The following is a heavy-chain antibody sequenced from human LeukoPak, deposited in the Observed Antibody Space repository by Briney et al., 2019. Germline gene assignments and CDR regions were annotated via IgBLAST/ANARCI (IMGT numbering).Heavy chain of an antibody. CDR1: GYTFATYD. Sequence: ASVRVSCKASGYTFATYDINWVRQAIGQGLEWMGWMNPNSGNTGYTQKFQGRVTITADESTSTAYMELSSLRSEDTAVYYCARDGITMVRGVIIRENPNFDYWGQGTLVTVSS. D-gene: IGHD3-10*01. CDR3: ARDGITMVRGVIIRENPNFDY. J-gene: IGHJ4*02. V-gene: IGHV1-8*01. CDR2: MNPNSGNT.